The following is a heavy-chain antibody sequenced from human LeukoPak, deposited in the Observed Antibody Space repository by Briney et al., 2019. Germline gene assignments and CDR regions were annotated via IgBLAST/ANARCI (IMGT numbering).Heavy chain of an antibody. CDR1: GFTFSNYG. CDR2: IRYDGSNK. Sequence: GGSLRLSCAASGFTFSNYGMHWVRQAPGKGLEWVAFIRYDGSNKYYADSVKGRFTISRDSSKNTLYLQMNSLRAEDTAVYYCAKDILVGYGSGSSDYWGQGTLVTVSS. V-gene: IGHV3-30*02. CDR3: AKDILVGYGSGSSDY. D-gene: IGHD3-10*01. J-gene: IGHJ4*02.